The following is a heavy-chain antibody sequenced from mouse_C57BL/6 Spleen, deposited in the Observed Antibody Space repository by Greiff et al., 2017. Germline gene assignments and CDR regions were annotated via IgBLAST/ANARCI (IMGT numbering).Heavy chain of an antibody. Sequence: VKLQESGPELVKPGASVKISCKASGYAFSSSWMNWVKQRPGKGLEWIGRIYPGDGDTNYNGKFKGKATLTADKSSSTAYMQLSSLTSEDTAVYFCARDPYYYGSSYRYFDVWGTGTTVTVSS. V-gene: IGHV1-82*01. D-gene: IGHD1-1*01. CDR3: ARDPYYYGSSYRYFDV. CDR2: IYPGDGDT. CDR1: GYAFSSSW. J-gene: IGHJ1*03.